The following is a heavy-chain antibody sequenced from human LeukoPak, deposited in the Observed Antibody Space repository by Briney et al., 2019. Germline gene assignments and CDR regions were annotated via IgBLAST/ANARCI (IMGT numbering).Heavy chain of an antibody. CDR2: IYYSGST. J-gene: IGHJ6*02. CDR1: GGSISSGDYY. Sequence: PSETLSLTCTVSGGSISSGDYYWSWIRQPPGKGLEWIGYIYYSGSTNYNPSLKSRVTISVDTSKNQFSLKLSSVTAADTAVYYCARGLGSGYYYYYGMDVWGQGTTVTVSS. V-gene: IGHV4-61*08. D-gene: IGHD3-10*01. CDR3: ARGLGSGYYYYYGMDV.